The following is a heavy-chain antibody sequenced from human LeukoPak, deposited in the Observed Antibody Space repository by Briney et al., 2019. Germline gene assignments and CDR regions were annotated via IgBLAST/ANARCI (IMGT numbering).Heavy chain of an antibody. J-gene: IGHJ4*02. V-gene: IGHV3-23*01. CDR2: ISGSGANT. CDR1: GFTLSSYD. Sequence: GGSLRLSCAASGFTLSSYDMSWVRQAPRKGLEWVSAISGSGANTYDADSVKGRFTISRDNSKNTLYLQMNSLRAEDTAVYYCAKDSNRGVWGSYRSYDYWGQGTLVTVSS. CDR3: AKDSNRGVWGSYRSYDY. D-gene: IGHD3-16*01.